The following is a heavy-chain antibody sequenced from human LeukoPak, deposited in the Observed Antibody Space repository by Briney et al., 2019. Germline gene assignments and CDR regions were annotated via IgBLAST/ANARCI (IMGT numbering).Heavy chain of an antibody. Sequence: GASVQVSCKASGYTFTGYYMHWVRQAPGQGLEWMGWINPNSGGTNYAQKFQGRVTMTTDTSTSTVYMELRSLRSDDTAVYYCARDQTNSNQSPSEYWGQGTLVTVSS. CDR3: ARDQTNSNQSPSEY. J-gene: IGHJ4*02. CDR1: GYTFTGYY. D-gene: IGHD1-1*01. CDR2: INPNSGGT. V-gene: IGHV1-2*02.